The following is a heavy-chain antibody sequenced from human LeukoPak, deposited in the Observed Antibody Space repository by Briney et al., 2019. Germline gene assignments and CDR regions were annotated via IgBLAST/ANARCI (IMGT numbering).Heavy chain of an antibody. Sequence: SETLSLTCTVSGGSISSYYWSWIRQPAGKGLEWIGRIYTSGTTNYNPSLKSRVTMSVDTSKNQFSLKLSSVTAADTAVYYCAREADGRGGTYLFDYWGQGTLVTVSS. D-gene: IGHD1-26*01. CDR1: GGSISSYY. CDR3: AREADGRGGTYLFDY. V-gene: IGHV4-4*07. CDR2: IYTSGTT. J-gene: IGHJ4*02.